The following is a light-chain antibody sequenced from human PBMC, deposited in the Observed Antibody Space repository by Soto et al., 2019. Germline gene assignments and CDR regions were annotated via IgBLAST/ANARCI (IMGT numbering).Light chain of an antibody. J-gene: IGKJ1*01. V-gene: IGKV1-39*01. CDR3: QQSYSTPQVT. CDR2: AAS. CDR1: QSISSY. Sequence: DIQMTQSPSSLSASVGDRFSITCRASQSISSYLNWYQQKPGKAPKLLIYAASSLQSGVPSRFSGSGSGTDFTLTISSLQPEDFATYYCQQSYSTPQVTFGQGTKVDI.